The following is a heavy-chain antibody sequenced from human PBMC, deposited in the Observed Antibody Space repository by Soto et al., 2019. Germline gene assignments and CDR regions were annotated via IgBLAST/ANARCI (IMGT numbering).Heavy chain of an antibody. Sequence: EVQLVESGGGVAQPGGSLRLSCAASGITVSSRFMSWVRQAPGKGLEWVSILYSGGSTYYADSVKGRLTISRDNSKNTLYLQMNSLRAEDTGVYYCASRPGEVPPPHMNPLDSWGQGSLVTVSS. CDR1: GITVSSRF. V-gene: IGHV3-66*01. D-gene: IGHD2-2*01. CDR3: ASRPGEVPPPHMNPLDS. CDR2: LYSGGST. J-gene: IGHJ5*01.